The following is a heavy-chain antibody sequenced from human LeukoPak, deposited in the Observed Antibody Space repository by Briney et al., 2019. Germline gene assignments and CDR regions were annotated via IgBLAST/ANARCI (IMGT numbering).Heavy chain of an antibody. Sequence: ASVKVSCKASGYTFTSYGISWVRQAPGQGLEWMGRIIPILGIANYAQKFQGRVTITADKSTSTAYMELSSLRSEDTAVYYCASGAPGYCSGGSCYPADYWGQGTLVTVSS. CDR3: ASGAPGYCSGGSCYPADY. CDR2: IIPILGIA. V-gene: IGHV1-69*04. CDR1: GYTFTSYG. D-gene: IGHD2-15*01. J-gene: IGHJ4*02.